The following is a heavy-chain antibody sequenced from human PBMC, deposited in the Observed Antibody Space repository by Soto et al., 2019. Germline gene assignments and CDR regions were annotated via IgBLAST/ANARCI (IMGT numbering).Heavy chain of an antibody. D-gene: IGHD1-1*01. J-gene: IGHJ4*02. V-gene: IGHV3-23*01. CDR3: ARSLFLVSTGIEPFDY. CDR2: LSGGGNDA. Sequence: EVQLLESGGGLVQPGGSLVLSCAASGFTFSSYAMSWVRQAPGKGLEWVSSLSGGGNDAYYADSVKGRFTVSRDNSRDTLYLQMNRLRADDTAVYFCARSLFLVSTGIEPFDYWGQGTLVTVSS. CDR1: GFTFSSYA.